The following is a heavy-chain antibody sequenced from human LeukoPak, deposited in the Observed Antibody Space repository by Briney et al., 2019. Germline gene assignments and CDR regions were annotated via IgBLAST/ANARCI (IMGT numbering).Heavy chain of an antibody. D-gene: IGHD2-15*01. CDR2: IRYDGSNK. V-gene: IGHV3-30*02. CDR1: GFTFSSYG. Sequence: GGSLRLSCAASGFTFSSYGMHWVRQAPGKGLEWVAFIRYDGSNKYYADSVKGRFTISRDNSKNTLYLQMNSLRAEDTAVYYCAKDGPSDVVVAAPDYYYYMDVWGKGTTVTVSS. J-gene: IGHJ6*03. CDR3: AKDGPSDVVVAAPDYYYYMDV.